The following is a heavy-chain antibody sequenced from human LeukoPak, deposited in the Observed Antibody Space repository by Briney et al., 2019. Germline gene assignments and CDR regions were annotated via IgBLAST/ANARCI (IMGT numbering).Heavy chain of an antibody. CDR1: GFTFSSYA. CDR2: ISGSGGST. J-gene: IGHJ3*02. CDR3: AKCRGVAVAADYDALDI. D-gene: IGHD6-19*01. Sequence: PGGSLRLSCAASGFTFSSYAVSWVRQAPGKGLEWVSAISGSGGSTYYADSVKGRFTISRDNSKNTLYLQMNSLRAEDTAVYYCAKCRGVAVAADYDALDIWGQGTMVTVSS. V-gene: IGHV3-23*01.